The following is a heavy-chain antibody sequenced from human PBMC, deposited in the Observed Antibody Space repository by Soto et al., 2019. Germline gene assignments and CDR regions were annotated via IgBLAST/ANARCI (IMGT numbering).Heavy chain of an antibody. V-gene: IGHV1-69*13. CDR3: AGTGYDYVRGWRFDT. Sequence: ASVKVSCKASGGTFSSYAISWVRQAPGQGLEWMGGIIPIFGTANYAQKFQGRVTITADESTSTAYMELSSLRSEDTAVYYCAGTGYDYVRGWRFDTWGQGALVTVSS. J-gene: IGHJ5*02. D-gene: IGHD5-12*01. CDR2: IIPIFGTA. CDR1: GGTFSSYA.